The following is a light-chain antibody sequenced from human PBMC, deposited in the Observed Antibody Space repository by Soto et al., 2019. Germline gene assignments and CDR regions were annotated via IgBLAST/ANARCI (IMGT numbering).Light chain of an antibody. Sequence: EILLTQSPGTLSLSPGERATLSCRASQSLNARYLAWYQVKPGQAPRLLFYGASSRATGIPDRFIGSGSGTDFTLTITGLEPEDFAVYYCQQFHISRTFGQGTKVDI. CDR1: QSLNARY. V-gene: IGKV3-20*01. CDR2: GAS. CDR3: QQFHISRT. J-gene: IGKJ1*01.